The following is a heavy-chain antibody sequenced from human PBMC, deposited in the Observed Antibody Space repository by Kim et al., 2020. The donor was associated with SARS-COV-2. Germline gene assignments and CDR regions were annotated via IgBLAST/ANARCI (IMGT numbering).Heavy chain of an antibody. D-gene: IGHD2-8*01. CDR3: ARDPRLTVYAPTYYYYYGMDV. V-gene: IGHV3-33*01. CDR1: GFTFSSYG. Sequence: GGSLRLSCAASGFTFSSYGMHWVRQAPGKGLEWVAVIWYDGSNKYYADSVKGRFTISRDNSKNTLYLQMNSLRAEDTAVYYCARDPRLTVYAPTYYYYYGMDVWGQGTTVTVSS. J-gene: IGHJ6*02. CDR2: IWYDGSNK.